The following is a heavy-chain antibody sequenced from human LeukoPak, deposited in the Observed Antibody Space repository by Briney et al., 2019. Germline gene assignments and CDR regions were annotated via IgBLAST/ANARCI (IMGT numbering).Heavy chain of an antibody. CDR3: AKESGGPGSSYQAFLDY. D-gene: IGHD1-26*01. Sequence: PGGSLRLSCAAPGFTFSSYGMHWVRQAPGKGLEWVAVIWYDGSNKYYADSVKGRFTISRDNSKNTLYLQMNSLRAEDTAVYFCAKESGGPGSSYQAFLDYWGQGTLVTVSS. J-gene: IGHJ4*02. V-gene: IGHV3-30*02. CDR1: GFTFSSYG. CDR2: IWYDGSNK.